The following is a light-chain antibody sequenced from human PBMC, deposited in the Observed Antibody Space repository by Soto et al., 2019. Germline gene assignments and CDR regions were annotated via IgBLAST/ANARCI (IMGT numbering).Light chain of an antibody. CDR3: CSYAGSIYV. Sequence: QSVLTQPRSVSVSPGQSVTISCTGTSSDVGGYNHVSWYQQHPGKAPKLMISGVTKRPSGVPDRFSGSKSGNTASLTISGLQAEDEADYYCCSYAGSIYVFGTGTKVTVL. CDR2: GVT. J-gene: IGLJ1*01. CDR1: SSDVGGYNH. V-gene: IGLV2-11*01.